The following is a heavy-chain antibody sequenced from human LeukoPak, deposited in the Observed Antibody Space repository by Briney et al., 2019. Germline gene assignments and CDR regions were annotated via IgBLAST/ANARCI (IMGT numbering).Heavy chain of an antibody. CDR2: INQDGSEK. Sequence: GGSLRLSCTASGFTFSDYCMTWVRQAPGKGLESVANINQDGSEKSSVDSVKGRFTISRDNAKKSLYLQMNSLRAEDAAVHYCARDLSQFCSGTYDYWGQGTLVAVSS. J-gene: IGHJ4*02. V-gene: IGHV3-7*04. D-gene: IGHD3-10*02. CDR1: GFTFSDYC. CDR3: ARDLSQFCSGTYDY.